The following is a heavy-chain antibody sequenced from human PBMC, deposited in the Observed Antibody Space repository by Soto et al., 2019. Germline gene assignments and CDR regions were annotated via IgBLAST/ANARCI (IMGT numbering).Heavy chain of an antibody. CDR2: IIPIFGTA. Sequence: GASVKVSCKASGGTFSSYAISWVRQAPGQGLEWMGGIIPIFGTANYAQKFQGRVTITADESTSTAYMELSSLRSEDTAVYYCARSPKYSSSWYVYYYGMDVWDQGTTVTVSS. D-gene: IGHD6-13*01. CDR1: GGTFSSYA. CDR3: ARSPKYSSSWYVYYYGMDV. J-gene: IGHJ6*02. V-gene: IGHV1-69*13.